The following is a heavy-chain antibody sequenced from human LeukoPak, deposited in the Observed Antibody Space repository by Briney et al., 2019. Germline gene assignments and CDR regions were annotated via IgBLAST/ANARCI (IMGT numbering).Heavy chain of an antibody. CDR3: VRDDTVAGTGLGDH. CDR2: IYSGGST. CDR1: GFTVSTNY. Sequence: GGSLRLSCTASGFTVSTNYMSWVRQAPGKGLEWVSVIYSGGSTYYAASVKGRFTISRDNSKNTLYLQMNSLRAEDTAVYYCVRDDTVAGTGLGDHWGQGTLVTVSS. D-gene: IGHD6-19*01. J-gene: IGHJ4*02. V-gene: IGHV3-66*01.